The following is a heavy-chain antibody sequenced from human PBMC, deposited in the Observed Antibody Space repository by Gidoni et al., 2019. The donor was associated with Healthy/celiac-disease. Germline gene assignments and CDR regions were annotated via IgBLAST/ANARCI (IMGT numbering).Heavy chain of an antibody. CDR1: GSTCSSWS. D-gene: IGHD6-13*01. V-gene: IGHV1-69*01. Sequence: QVQLMRSGPEVQKPGSEVRVAGKAAGSTCSSWSISWVRQAPGQGLGWMGGIIPIFGTANYAQKFQGRATITADESTSTAYMELSSLRSEDTAVYHCARDWGQLVRVPNYYYSYGMDFLGQGTTVTVSS. CDR3: ARDWGQLVRVPNYYYSYGMDF. J-gene: IGHJ6*02. CDR2: IIPIFGTA.